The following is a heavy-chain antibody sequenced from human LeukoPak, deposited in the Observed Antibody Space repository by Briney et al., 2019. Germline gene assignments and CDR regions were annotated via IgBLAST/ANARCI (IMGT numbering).Heavy chain of an antibody. Sequence: GGSLRLSCTASGFTFGDYAMSWFRQAPGKGLEWVGFIRSKAYGGTTEYAASVKGRFTISRDDSKSIAYLQMNSLKTEDTAVYYCTRDFLTYGSGTTLPDYWGQGTLVTVSS. V-gene: IGHV3-49*03. CDR2: IRSKAYGGTT. CDR1: GFTFGDYA. J-gene: IGHJ4*02. D-gene: IGHD3-10*01. CDR3: TRDFLTYGSGTTLPDY.